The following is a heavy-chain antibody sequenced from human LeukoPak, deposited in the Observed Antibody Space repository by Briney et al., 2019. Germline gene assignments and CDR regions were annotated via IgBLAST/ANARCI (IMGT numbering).Heavy chain of an antibody. D-gene: IGHD3-10*01. J-gene: IGHJ4*02. V-gene: IGHV3-23*01. CDR1: GFSFSSYG. CDR3: AKDSGNYYGSGTDGGLDY. Sequence: GGSLRLSCAASGFSFSSYGMTWVRQAPGKGLEWVSAISGSGGSTYYADSVKGRFTISRDNSKNTLYLQMNSLRAEDTAVYYCAKDSGNYYGSGTDGGLDYWGQGTLVTVSS. CDR2: ISGSGGST.